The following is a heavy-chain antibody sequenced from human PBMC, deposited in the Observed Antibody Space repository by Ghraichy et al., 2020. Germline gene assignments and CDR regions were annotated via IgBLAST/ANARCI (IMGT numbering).Heavy chain of an antibody. Sequence: SETLSLTCTVSGGSISSSSYYWGWIRQPPGKGLEWIGSIYYSGSTYYNPSLKSRVTISVDTSKNQFSLKLSSVTAADTAVYYCARQETYYDSSGYVKPDAFDIWGQGTMVTVSS. CDR3: ARQETYYDSSGYVKPDAFDI. CDR1: GGSISSSSYY. D-gene: IGHD3-22*01. J-gene: IGHJ3*02. CDR2: IYYSGST. V-gene: IGHV4-39*01.